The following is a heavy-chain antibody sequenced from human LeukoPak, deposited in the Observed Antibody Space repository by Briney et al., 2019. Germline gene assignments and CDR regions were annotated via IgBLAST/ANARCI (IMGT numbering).Heavy chain of an antibody. CDR2: ISGSDGST. Sequence: PGGSLRLSCAASGFTFSSYSMNWVRQAPGKGLEWVSVISGSDGSTYYADSVKGRFTISRDNSKNTLYLQMNSLRGEDTAVYYCAKPYSNSLSGMDVWGQGTTVTVSS. CDR1: GFTFSSYS. D-gene: IGHD6-13*01. V-gene: IGHV3-23*01. CDR3: AKPYSNSLSGMDV. J-gene: IGHJ6*02.